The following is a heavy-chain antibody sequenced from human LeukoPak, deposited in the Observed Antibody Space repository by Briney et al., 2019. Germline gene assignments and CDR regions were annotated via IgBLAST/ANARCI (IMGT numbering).Heavy chain of an antibody. J-gene: IGHJ4*02. CDR1: GYTFTSYY. V-gene: IGHV1-46*01. CDR2: INPSGGST. Sequence: VASVNVSCKASGYTFTSYYMHWVRQAPGQGLEWMGIINPSGGSTSYAQKFQGRVTMTRDTSTSTVYMELSSLRSEDTAVYYCARDGSKYYFDYWGQGTLVTVSS. CDR3: ARDGSKYYFDY.